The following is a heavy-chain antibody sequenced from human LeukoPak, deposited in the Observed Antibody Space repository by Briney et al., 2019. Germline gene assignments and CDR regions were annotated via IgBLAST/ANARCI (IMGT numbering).Heavy chain of an antibody. V-gene: IGHV4-34*01. J-gene: IGHJ4*02. CDR3: AGGRGYRRGFFDY. D-gene: IGHD5-18*01. Sequence: SETLSLTCAVYGGSFSGYYWSWIRQPPGKGLEWIGEINHSGSTNYNPSLKSRVTISVDTSKNQFSLKLSSVTAADTAVYYCAGGRGYRRGFFDYWGQRTLVTVSS. CDR1: GGSFSGYY. CDR2: INHSGST.